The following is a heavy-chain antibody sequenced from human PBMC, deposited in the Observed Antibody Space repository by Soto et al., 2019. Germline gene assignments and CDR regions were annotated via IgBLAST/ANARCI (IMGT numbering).Heavy chain of an antibody. D-gene: IGHD4-17*01. CDR2: IYHSGST. Sequence: QLQLQESGSGLVKPSQTLSLTCAVAGGSISSGGYSWNWIRQPQGKGLEWIGYIYHSGSTYYNPSLKSRVTISLDRSKDQFSLKLSSVTAADTAVYYCATMTTLTTRAIDIWGQGTMVTVSS. J-gene: IGHJ3*02. CDR3: ATMTTLTTRAIDI. V-gene: IGHV4-30-2*01. CDR1: GGSISSGGYS.